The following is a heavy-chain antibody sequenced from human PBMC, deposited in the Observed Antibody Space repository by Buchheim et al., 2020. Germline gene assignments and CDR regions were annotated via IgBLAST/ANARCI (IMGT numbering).Heavy chain of an antibody. J-gene: IGHJ4*02. D-gene: IGHD6-19*01. Sequence: VQLVESGGGLVQPGGSLRLSCAASGFTFSSYWMSWVRQAPGKGLEWIGSIYYSGSTYYNPSLKSRVTISVDTSKNQFSLKLSSVTAADTAVYYCARHGEQWLAIFDYWGQGTL. V-gene: IGHV4-39*01. CDR2: IYYSGST. CDR3: ARHGEQWLAIFDY. CDR1: GFTFSSYW.